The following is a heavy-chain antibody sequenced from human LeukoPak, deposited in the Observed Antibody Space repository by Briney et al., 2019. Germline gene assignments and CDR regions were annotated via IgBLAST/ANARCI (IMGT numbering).Heavy chain of an antibody. V-gene: IGHV3-30*18. CDR1: GFTFSTYG. D-gene: IGHD3-22*01. Sequence: GGSLRLSCAATGFTFSTYGMHWVRQAPGKGLEWVAAISNDGNKKYYADSVKGRFTISRDNPKNTLFLQMNSLRAEDTAVYYCAKGSYYDSSGSFYFDYWGQGTLVTVSS. J-gene: IGHJ4*02. CDR3: AKGSYYDSSGSFYFDY. CDR2: ISNDGNKK.